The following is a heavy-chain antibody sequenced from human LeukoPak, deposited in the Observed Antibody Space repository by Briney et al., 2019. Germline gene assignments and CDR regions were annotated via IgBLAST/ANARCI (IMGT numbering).Heavy chain of an antibody. D-gene: IGHD2-8*01. V-gene: IGHV3-30*02. Sequence: GGSLRLSCAASGFTFSSYGMHWVRQAPGKGLEWVAFIRYDGSNKYYADSVKGRFTISRDNFKNTLYLQMNSLRAEDTAVYYCARPDIVLMVYAAHFDYWGQGTLVTVSS. CDR2: IRYDGSNK. CDR1: GFTFSSYG. CDR3: ARPDIVLMVYAAHFDY. J-gene: IGHJ4*02.